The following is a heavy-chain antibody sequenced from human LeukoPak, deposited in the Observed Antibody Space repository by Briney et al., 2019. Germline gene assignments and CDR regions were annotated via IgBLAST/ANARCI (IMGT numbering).Heavy chain of an antibody. Sequence: GGSLRLSCAASGFSFSDYYINWIRQAPGKGLEWASYISYGGGTKHYADSVKGRFTVSRDNAKNSVILQMNGLRDEDTAVYYCVRGGQCSGGSCYADYFYYYMDVWGKGTTVTVSS. CDR3: VRGGQCSGGSCYADYFYYYMDV. V-gene: IGHV3-11*04. CDR1: GFSFSDYY. CDR2: ISYGGGTK. J-gene: IGHJ6*03. D-gene: IGHD2-15*01.